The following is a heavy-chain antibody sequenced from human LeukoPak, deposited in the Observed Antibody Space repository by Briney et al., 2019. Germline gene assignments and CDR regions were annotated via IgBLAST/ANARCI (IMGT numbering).Heavy chain of an antibody. CDR1: GFTFSGYW. CDR3: AKASNYGSGSYYPRGVDY. J-gene: IGHJ4*02. CDR2: INSDGSST. V-gene: IGHV3-74*01. Sequence: GGSLRLSCAASGFTFSGYWMHWVRQAPGKGLVWVSRINSDGSSTSYADSVKGRFTISRDNAKNTLYLQMNSLRAEDTAVYYCAKASNYGSGSYYPRGVDYWGQGTLVTVSS. D-gene: IGHD3-10*01.